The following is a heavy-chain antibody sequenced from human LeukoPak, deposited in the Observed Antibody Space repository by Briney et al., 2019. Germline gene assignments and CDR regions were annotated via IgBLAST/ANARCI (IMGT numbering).Heavy chain of an antibody. J-gene: IGHJ4*02. CDR2: IYYSGST. CDR3: ARSYYDFWSGYYYHFDY. CDR1: GGSISSYY. Sequence: SETLSLTCTVSGGSISSYYWSWIRQPPGKGLEWIGYIYYSGSTNYNPSLKSRVTISVDTSKNQFPLKLSSVTAADTAVYYCARSYYDFWSGYYYHFDYWGQGTLVTVSS. D-gene: IGHD3-3*01. V-gene: IGHV4-59*01.